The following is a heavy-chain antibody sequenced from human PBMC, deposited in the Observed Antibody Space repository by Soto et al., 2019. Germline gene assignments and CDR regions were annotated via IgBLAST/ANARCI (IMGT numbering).Heavy chain of an antibody. Sequence: PSETLSLTCTVSGGSISSYYWSWIRQPPGKGLEWIGYIYYSGSTNYNPSLKSRVTISVDTSKNQFSPKLSSVTAADTAVYYCARGGFLEWLLGMDYYYGMDVWGQGTTVTVSS. J-gene: IGHJ6*02. CDR2: IYYSGST. CDR3: ARGGFLEWLLGMDYYYGMDV. V-gene: IGHV4-59*01. D-gene: IGHD3-3*01. CDR1: GGSISSYY.